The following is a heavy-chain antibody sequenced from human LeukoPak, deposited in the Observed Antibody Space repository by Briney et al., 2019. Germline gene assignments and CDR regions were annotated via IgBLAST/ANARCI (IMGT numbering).Heavy chain of an antibody. CDR2: ISGSGGST. D-gene: IGHD6-19*01. CDR1: GFTLSSYA. J-gene: IGHJ4*02. CDR3: AKGHSSGWYFDY. V-gene: IGHV3-23*01. Sequence: GGSLRLSCAASGFTLSSYAMSWVRQAPGKGLEWVSAISGSGGSTYYADSVKGRFTISRDNSKNTLYLQMNSLRAEDTAVYYCAKGHSSGWYFDYWGQGTLVTVSS.